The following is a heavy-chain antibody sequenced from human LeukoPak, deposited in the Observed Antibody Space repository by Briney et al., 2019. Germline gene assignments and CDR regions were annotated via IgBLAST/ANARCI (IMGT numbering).Heavy chain of an antibody. J-gene: IGHJ4*02. CDR3: ARDRGYYSFDY. V-gene: IGHV1-18*01. CDR1: GYTFTSYG. D-gene: IGHD3-22*01. CDR2: ISAYNGNT. Sequence: ASMKVSCKASGYTFTSYGISWVRQAPGQGLEWMGWISAYNGNTNYAQKFQGRVTITADESTSTAYMELSSLRSEDTAVYYCARDRGYYSFDYWGQGTLVTVSS.